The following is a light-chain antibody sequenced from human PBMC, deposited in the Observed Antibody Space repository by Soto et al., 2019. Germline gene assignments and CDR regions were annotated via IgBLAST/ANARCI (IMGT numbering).Light chain of an antibody. CDR1: QSISNW. CDR3: QQYSSYYT. J-gene: IGKJ1*01. Sequence: DIQMTQSPSTLAASVGDRVAITCWASQSISNWLAWYQQKPGKAPKLLIYDASNLESGVPSRFSGSGSETEFTLTISSLQPDDFATYYCQQYSSYYTFGQGTKV. V-gene: IGKV1-5*01. CDR2: DAS.